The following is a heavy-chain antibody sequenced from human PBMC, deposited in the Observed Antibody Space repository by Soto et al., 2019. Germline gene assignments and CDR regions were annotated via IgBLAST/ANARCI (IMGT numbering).Heavy chain of an antibody. CDR1: GFTFSIYA. J-gene: IGHJ4*02. Sequence: GGSLRLSCSASGFTFSIYAMHWVRQAPGKGLEYVSSISINGGSTHYADSVKGRFTISRDNSKNTQYLQMSSLRADDTALYYCVKGEYYYDSSGYYPFDYWGQGPLVTVSP. CDR3: VKGEYYYDSSGYYPFDY. V-gene: IGHV3-64D*06. CDR2: ISINGGST. D-gene: IGHD3-22*01.